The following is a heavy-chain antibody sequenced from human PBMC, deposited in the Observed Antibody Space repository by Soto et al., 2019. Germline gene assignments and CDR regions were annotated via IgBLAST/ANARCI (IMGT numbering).Heavy chain of an antibody. CDR1: GFTFSSYG. CDR2: ILYDGSNK. Sequence: QVQLVESGGGVVQPGRSLRLSCAASGFTFSSYGMHWVRQAPGKGLEWVAVILYDGSNKYYADSVKGRFTISRDNSKNTLYLQMNSLRAEDTAVYYCAKAGCSSTSCYSNDYYYYGMDVWGQGTTVTVSS. CDR3: AKAGCSSTSCYSNDYYYYGMDV. D-gene: IGHD2-2*01. V-gene: IGHV3-30*18. J-gene: IGHJ6*02.